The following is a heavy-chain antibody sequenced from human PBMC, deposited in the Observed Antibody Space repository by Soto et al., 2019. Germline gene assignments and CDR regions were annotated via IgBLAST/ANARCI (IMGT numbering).Heavy chain of an antibody. CDR2: ISCNIASI. V-gene: IGHV3-9*01. CDR1: GFTFDDYA. D-gene: IGHD3-9*01. CDR3: VKDVANGFHHGYFNF. Sequence: GGSLRLACAASGFTFDDYAMHWVRQVPGKGLEWVSGISCNIASIGYADSVKGRFTTSRDNAKNSLYLEMNSLRTEDTALYYCVKDVANGFHHGYFNFWGQGTPVTVSS. J-gene: IGHJ4*02.